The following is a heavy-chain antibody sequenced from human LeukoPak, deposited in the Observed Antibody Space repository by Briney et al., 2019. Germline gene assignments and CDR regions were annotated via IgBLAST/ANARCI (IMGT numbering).Heavy chain of an antibody. CDR1: GFSFRSYA. CDR3: PRGPNSHSTGGNCYDSIYYSMFV. CDR2: ISSEGGST. J-gene: IGHJ6*03. D-gene: IGHD2-15*01. V-gene: IGHV3-64*01. Sequence: PGGSLRLSCAASGFSFRSYAMHWVRQAPGKGLECVSAISSEGGSTYHGNSVRGRFTISRDNSKNTLYLHMASLRTEDIGVYYCPRGPNSHSTGGNCYDSIYYSMFVWGTGNTFIVSS.